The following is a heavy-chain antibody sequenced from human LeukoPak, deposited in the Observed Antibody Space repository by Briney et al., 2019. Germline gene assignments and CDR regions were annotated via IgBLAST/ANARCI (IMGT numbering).Heavy chain of an antibody. Sequence: GGSLRLSCAASGSTFSSSGMHWVRQAPGKGLEWVAVIWYDGSDKYYADSVKGRFTISRDNSKNTLYLQMNSLRAEDTAVYYCARSPSNSFYYFDYWGQGTLVTVSS. V-gene: IGHV3-33*01. J-gene: IGHJ4*02. CDR2: IWYDGSDK. CDR3: ARSPSNSFYYFDY. D-gene: IGHD5-18*01. CDR1: GSTFSSSG.